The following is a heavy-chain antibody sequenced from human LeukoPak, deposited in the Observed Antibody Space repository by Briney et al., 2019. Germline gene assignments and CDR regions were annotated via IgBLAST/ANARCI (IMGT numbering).Heavy chain of an antibody. D-gene: IGHD5-12*01. V-gene: IGHV3-13*01. Sequence: HARGSLRLSCAASGFTFSSYDMHWVRQATGKGLEWVSAIGTAGDTYYPGSVKGRFTISRENAKNSLYLQMNSLRAGDTAVYYCARDQGGFFDYWGQGTLVTVSS. J-gene: IGHJ4*02. CDR1: GFTFSSYD. CDR3: ARDQGGFFDY. CDR2: IGTAGDT.